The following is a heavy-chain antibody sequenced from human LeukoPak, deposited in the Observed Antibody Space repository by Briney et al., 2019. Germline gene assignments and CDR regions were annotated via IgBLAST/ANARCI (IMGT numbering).Heavy chain of an antibody. D-gene: IGHD2-2*01. J-gene: IGHJ4*02. CDR2: ISSSSSYI. Sequence: PGGSLRLSCAASGFTFSSYSMNWVRQAPGKGLEWVSSISSSSSYIYYADSVKGRFTISRDNAKNSLYLQMNSLRAEDTAVYYCASVVSQIVVVPAANDYWGQGTLVTVSS. CDR3: ASVVSQIVVVPAANDY. CDR1: GFTFSSYS. V-gene: IGHV3-21*01.